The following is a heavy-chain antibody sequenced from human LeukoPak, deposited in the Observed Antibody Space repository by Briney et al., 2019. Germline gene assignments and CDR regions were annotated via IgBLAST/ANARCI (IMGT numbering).Heavy chain of an antibody. CDR1: GGSISSGDYS. D-gene: IGHD1-26*01. V-gene: IGHV4-61*08. J-gene: IGHJ4*02. CDR3: ARAGASGSCDY. Sequence: SETLSLTCAVSGGSISSGDYSWNWIRQPPGKGLEWIGYIYYSGSTNYNPSLKSRVTISVDTSKNQFSLKLSSVTAADTAVYYCARAGASGSCDYWGQGTLVTVSS. CDR2: IYYSGST.